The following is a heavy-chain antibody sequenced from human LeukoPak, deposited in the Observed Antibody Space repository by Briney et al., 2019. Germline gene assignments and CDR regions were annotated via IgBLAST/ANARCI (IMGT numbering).Heavy chain of an antibody. Sequence: ASVKVSCKASGYTFTSYGISWVRQAPGQGLEWMGWISAYNGNTNYAQKLQGRVTMTTDTSTSTAYMELSSLRSEDTAVYYCATRYDFWSAADYWGQGTLVTVSS. D-gene: IGHD3-3*01. CDR3: ATRYDFWSAADY. J-gene: IGHJ4*02. CDR2: ISAYNGNT. CDR1: GYTFTSYG. V-gene: IGHV1-18*01.